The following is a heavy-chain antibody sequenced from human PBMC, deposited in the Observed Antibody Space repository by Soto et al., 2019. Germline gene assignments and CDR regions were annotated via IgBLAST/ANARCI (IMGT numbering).Heavy chain of an antibody. CDR3: ATPGDYVAF. V-gene: IGHV4-39*01. CDR1: GASISTSTYY. D-gene: IGHD4-17*01. Sequence: QLQLQESGPGLVTPSGTLSLTCTVSGASISTSTYYWGWIRQPPGKGLEWIGSTRNTNYNPSLKSRVTISINTSKNRFSLRLKSVTAADTAVYYCATPGDYVAFWGQGTLVTVSS. CDR2: TRNT. J-gene: IGHJ4*02.